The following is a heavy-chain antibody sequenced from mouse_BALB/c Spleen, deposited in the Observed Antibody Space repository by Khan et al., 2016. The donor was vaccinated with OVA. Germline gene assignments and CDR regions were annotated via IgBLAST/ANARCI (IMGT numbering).Heavy chain of an antibody. J-gene: IGHJ1*01. Sequence: EVELVESGGGLVQPGGSRKLSCAASGFTFSSFGMHWVRQAPKKELVWVAYISSGSSTIYYVDTVKGRFTISRDSPKNTLFLQMTSLRSEDTAMYYCARSGGNDHGYFDFWGAGTAVTVSS. CDR2: ISSGSSTI. CDR1: GFTFSSFG. CDR3: ARSGGNDHGYFDF. D-gene: IGHD2-12*01. V-gene: IGHV5-17*02.